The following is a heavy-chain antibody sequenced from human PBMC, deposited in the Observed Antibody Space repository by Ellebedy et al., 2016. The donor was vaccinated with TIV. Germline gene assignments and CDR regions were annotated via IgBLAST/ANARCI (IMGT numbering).Heavy chain of an antibody. D-gene: IGHD3-16*01. V-gene: IGHV4-4*02. CDR3: ARMLGVIGAFHI. CDR2: IYHSGST. J-gene: IGHJ3*02. Sequence: MPSETLSLTCAVSGGSIISTNWWSWVRQPPGKGLEWIGEIYHSGSTNYNPSLQSRVTISADTSKNQFSLNLKFVTAADTAVYYCARMLGVIGAFHIWGKGTVVTVSS. CDR1: GGSIISTNW.